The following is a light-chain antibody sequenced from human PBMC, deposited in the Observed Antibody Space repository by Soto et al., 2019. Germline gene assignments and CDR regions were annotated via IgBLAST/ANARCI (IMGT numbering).Light chain of an antibody. Sequence: DIQMTQSPSSLSASVGDRVIITCRASHNIDNSLNWYQQKPGKAPKPLIYAASSLKSGVPSRFSGSGSGTEFTLTISSLQPEDFATYFCQHSHSNPYTFGQGTKLEIK. J-gene: IGKJ2*01. CDR2: AAS. V-gene: IGKV1-39*01. CDR3: QHSHSNPYT. CDR1: HNIDNS.